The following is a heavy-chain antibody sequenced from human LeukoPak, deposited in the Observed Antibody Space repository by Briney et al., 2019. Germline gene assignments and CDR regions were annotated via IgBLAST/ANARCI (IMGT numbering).Heavy chain of an antibody. CDR2: IRYDRNSK. V-gene: IGHV3-30*02. CDR1: GFTFSSYG. J-gene: IGHJ4*02. D-gene: IGHD3/OR15-3a*01. CDR3: AKDRGLGFGLSYFDE. Sequence: GGSLRLSCAASGFTFSSYGMHWVRHAPGKGLEWVAFIRYDRNSKYYADSVKGQFSISRDNSKDTLYLQMNSLTAEDTAVYYCAKDRGLGFGLSYFDEWGQGTLVTVSS.